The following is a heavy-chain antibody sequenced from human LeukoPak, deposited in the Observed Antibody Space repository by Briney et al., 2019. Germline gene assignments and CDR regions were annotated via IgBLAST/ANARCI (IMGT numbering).Heavy chain of an antibody. CDR3: ARAAGTGFDAFDI. V-gene: IGHV3-48*04. CDR1: GFTFSSYA. CDR2: ISSSGSTI. J-gene: IGHJ3*02. D-gene: IGHD6-13*01. Sequence: GGSLRLSCAASGFTFSSYAMSWVRQAPGKGLEWVSYISSSGSTIYYADSVKGRFTISRDNAKNSLYLQMNSLRAEDTAVYYCARAAGTGFDAFDIWGQGTMVTVSS.